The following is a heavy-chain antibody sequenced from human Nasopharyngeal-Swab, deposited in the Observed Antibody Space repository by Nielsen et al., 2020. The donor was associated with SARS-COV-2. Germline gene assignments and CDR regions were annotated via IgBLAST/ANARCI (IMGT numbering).Heavy chain of an antibody. Sequence: GRQAAGKGLEWVAVISYDGHTKGYADPVKGRFTIPRDEPKDTVYLEMNSLRVDDTAIYYCAREGSERGGAFDIWGQGTMVTVSS. CDR2: ISYDGHTK. J-gene: IGHJ3*02. CDR3: AREGSERGGAFDI. V-gene: IGHV3-30-3*01. D-gene: IGHD1-1*01.